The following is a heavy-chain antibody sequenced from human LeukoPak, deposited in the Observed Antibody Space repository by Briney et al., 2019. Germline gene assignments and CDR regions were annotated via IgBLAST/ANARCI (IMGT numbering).Heavy chain of an antibody. CDR3: ARVGHCSSTSCYHKVYYYYYYMDV. D-gene: IGHD2-2*01. J-gene: IGHJ6*03. V-gene: IGHV4-59*11. Sequence: SETLSLTCIVSGGSISSHYWSWIRQPPGKGLEWIEYIYYSGSTNYNPSLKSRVTISVDTSKNQFSMKLSSVTAADTAVYYCARVGHCSSTSCYHKVYYYYYYMDVWGKGTTVTVSS. CDR2: IYYSGST. CDR1: GGSISSHY.